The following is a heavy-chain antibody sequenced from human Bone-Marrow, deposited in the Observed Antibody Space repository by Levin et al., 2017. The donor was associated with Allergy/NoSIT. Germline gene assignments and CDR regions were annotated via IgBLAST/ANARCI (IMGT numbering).Heavy chain of an antibody. D-gene: IGHD6-19*01. Sequence: SGESLKISCTASGFTFSTYAMSWVRQAPGKGLEWVSSISGGGGRTDYADSVKGRFTISRDNSKNTLYLQMNSLRVEDTAVYYCAKDMELWDIIAVGPPFDYWGQGTLVTVSS. J-gene: IGHJ4*02. CDR3: AKDMELWDIIAVGPPFDY. CDR2: ISGGGGRT. CDR1: GFTFSTYA. V-gene: IGHV3-23*01.